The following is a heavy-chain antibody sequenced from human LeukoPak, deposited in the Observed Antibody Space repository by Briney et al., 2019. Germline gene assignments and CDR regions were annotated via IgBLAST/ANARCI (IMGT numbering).Heavy chain of an antibody. Sequence: GGSLRLSCAASGFTFTSYAMSWVRQAPGKGLEWVSAISGSGGSTYYADSVKGRFTISRDNSKSTLFLQMNSLRAEDTAVYYCARVHSGSYWPRDFDYWGQGTLVTVSS. CDR3: ARVHSGSYWPRDFDY. V-gene: IGHV3-23*01. J-gene: IGHJ4*02. CDR2: ISGSGGST. CDR1: GFTFTSYA. D-gene: IGHD1-26*01.